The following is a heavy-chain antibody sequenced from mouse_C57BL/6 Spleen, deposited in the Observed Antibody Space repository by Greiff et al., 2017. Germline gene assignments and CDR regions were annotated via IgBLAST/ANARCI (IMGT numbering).Heavy chain of an antibody. Sequence: VQLQQSGPELVKPGASVKISCKASGYAFSSSWMNWVKQRPGKGLEWIGRIYPGDGDTNYNGKFKGKATLTADKSSSTAYMQLSSLTSEDSAVYFCARSEVVATGDYWGQGTTLTVSS. D-gene: IGHD1-1*01. V-gene: IGHV1-82*01. CDR1: GYAFSSSW. J-gene: IGHJ2*01. CDR3: ARSEVVATGDY. CDR2: IYPGDGDT.